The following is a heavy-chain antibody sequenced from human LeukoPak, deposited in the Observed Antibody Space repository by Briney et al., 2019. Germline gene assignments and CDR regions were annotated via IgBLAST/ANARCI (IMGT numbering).Heavy chain of an antibody. CDR1: GFSFSRYY. D-gene: IGHD1-26*01. Sequence: GRSLRVSCAAPGFSFSRYYMSWVRQTPGKALEWISYIPTSGISVQYADSVRGRFTASRDDAKNSLHLQMDSLRVEDTAVYYCTRAVGLGPGAHFDQWGQGALVIVSS. CDR3: TRAVGLGPGAHFDQ. V-gene: IGHV3-11*01. CDR2: IPTSGISV. J-gene: IGHJ4*02.